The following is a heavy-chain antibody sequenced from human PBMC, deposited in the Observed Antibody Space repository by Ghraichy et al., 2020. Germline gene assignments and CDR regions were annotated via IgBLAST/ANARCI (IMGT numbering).Heavy chain of an antibody. Sequence: SVKVSCKASGGTFSSYAISWVRQAPGQGLEWMGRIIPILGIANYAQKFQGRVTITADKSTSTAYMELSSLRSEDTAVYYCARDYDSSGYYYDYWGQGTLVTVSS. CDR1: GGTFSSYA. CDR2: IIPILGIA. D-gene: IGHD3-22*01. V-gene: IGHV1-69*04. J-gene: IGHJ4*02. CDR3: ARDYDSSGYYYDY.